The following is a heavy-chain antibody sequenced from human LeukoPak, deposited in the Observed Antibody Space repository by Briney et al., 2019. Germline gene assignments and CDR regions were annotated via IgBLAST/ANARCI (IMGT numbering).Heavy chain of an antibody. CDR3: ARPPNWNLDAFDI. J-gene: IGHJ3*02. CDR2: IYYRGST. Sequence: PSDTLSLTCSVSGGSISSSDYYWAWLRQPPGKGLEWHGRIYYRGSTSYNPSLKSRVTIFVHTSKNQFALKGSSVTAADTALYYCARPPNWNLDAFDIWGQGAVVTVSS. CDR1: GGSISSSDYY. V-gene: IGHV4-39*01. D-gene: IGHD1-20*01.